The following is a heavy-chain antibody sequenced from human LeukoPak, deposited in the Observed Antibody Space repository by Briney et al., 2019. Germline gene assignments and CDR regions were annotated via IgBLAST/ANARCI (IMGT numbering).Heavy chain of an antibody. D-gene: IGHD6-13*01. J-gene: IGHJ4*02. CDR3: ARDSGSWYWKPSSVDY. CDR2: ISSSSSYI. V-gene: IGHV3-21*01. Sequence: GGSLRLSCAASGFTFSSYSMNWDRQAPGKGLEWVSFISSSSSYIYYADSVKGRFTISRDNAKNSLNLQMNSLRAEDTAVYYCARDSGSWYWKPSSVDYWGQGILVTVSS. CDR1: GFTFSSYS.